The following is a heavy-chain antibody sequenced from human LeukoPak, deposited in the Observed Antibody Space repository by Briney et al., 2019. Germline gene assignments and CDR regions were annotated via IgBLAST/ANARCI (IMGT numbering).Heavy chain of an antibody. D-gene: IGHD3-10*01. CDR2: IYHSGST. CDR3: ATSWFGESPYYYYYGMDV. CDR1: GGSISSSNW. Sequence: SETLSLTCAVSGGSISSSNWWSWVRQPPGKGLEWIGEIYHSGSTNYNPSLKSRVTISVDKSKNQFSLKLSSVTAADTAVYYCATSWFGESPYYYYYGMDVWGQGTTVTVSS. J-gene: IGHJ6*02. V-gene: IGHV4-4*02.